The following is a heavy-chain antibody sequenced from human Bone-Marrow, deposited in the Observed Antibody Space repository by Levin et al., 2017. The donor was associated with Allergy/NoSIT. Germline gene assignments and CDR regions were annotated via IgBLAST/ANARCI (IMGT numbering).Heavy chain of an antibody. CDR1: GGSINSFPYY. CDR3: AVITGLNDAFDI. CDR2: IYYSGST. J-gene: IGHJ3*02. V-gene: IGHV4-31*03. Sequence: LRLSCTVSGGSINSFPYYWTWIRQHPGEGLEWIGYIYYSGSTYYNPSLKSRLTISIDTSKNQFSLKLSSVTAADTAVYFCAVITGLNDAFDIWGQGTMVTVPS.